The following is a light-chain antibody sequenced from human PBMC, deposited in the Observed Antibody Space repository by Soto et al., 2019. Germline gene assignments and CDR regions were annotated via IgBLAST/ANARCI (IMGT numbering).Light chain of an antibody. CDR1: QSVSSTY. Sequence: EIVLTQSPGTLSLSPGERVTLSCRASQSVSSTYLAWYQHKPGQAPRLLIYDASNRATGIPARFSGSGSGTDFTLTISSSEPEDSEAYTCQQRSNWPTSWTFGQGTKVDIK. CDR2: DAS. V-gene: IGKV3-11*01. J-gene: IGKJ1*01. CDR3: QQRSNWPTSWT.